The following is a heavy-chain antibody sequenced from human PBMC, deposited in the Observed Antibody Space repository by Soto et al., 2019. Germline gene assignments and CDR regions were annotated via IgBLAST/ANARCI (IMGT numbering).Heavy chain of an antibody. J-gene: IGHJ6*02. D-gene: IGHD3-22*01. CDR1: GYTFTGYY. CDR2: INPNSGGT. V-gene: IGHV1-2*04. Sequence: GASVKVSCKASGYTFTGYYMHWVRQAPGQGLEWMGWINPNSGGTNYAQKFQGWVTMTRDTSISTAYMELSRLRSDDTAVYYCARVPYYYDSSGYYLVGGMDVWGQGTTVTVSS. CDR3: ARVPYYYDSSGYYLVGGMDV.